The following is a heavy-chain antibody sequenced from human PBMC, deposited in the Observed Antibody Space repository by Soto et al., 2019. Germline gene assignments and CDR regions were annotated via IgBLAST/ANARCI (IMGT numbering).Heavy chain of an antibody. CDR3: ARGARI. V-gene: IGHV3-7*01. CDR1: RFTFSGSW. Sequence: EVQLVESGGDLVRPGGSLRLSCADSRFTFSGSWMSWVRQAPGKGLEWVANIKEDGSEKNYVDSVRGRFTISRDNAKNSLYLQMNSLRAEDTAVYYCARGARIWGQGTMVTVSP. J-gene: IGHJ3*02. CDR2: IKEDGSEK.